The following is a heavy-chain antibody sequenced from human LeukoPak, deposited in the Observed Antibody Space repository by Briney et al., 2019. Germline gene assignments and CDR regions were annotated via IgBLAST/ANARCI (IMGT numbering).Heavy chain of an antibody. D-gene: IGHD3-22*01. Sequence: GRSLRLSCAASGFTFDDYAMHWVRQAPGKGLEWVSGINWNGDRIGYADSVKGRFTISRDNAKKSLYLQMNSLRAEDTALYYCTKGNSGYYSPSDYWGQGTLVTVSS. V-gene: IGHV3-9*01. CDR3: TKGNSGYYSPSDY. CDR2: INWNGDRI. J-gene: IGHJ4*02. CDR1: GFTFDDYA.